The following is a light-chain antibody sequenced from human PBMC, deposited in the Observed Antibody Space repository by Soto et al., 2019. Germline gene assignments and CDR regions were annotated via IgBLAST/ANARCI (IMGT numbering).Light chain of an antibody. CDR3: SSYTSSSTYV. J-gene: IGLJ1*01. CDR2: DVA. V-gene: IGLV2-14*03. Sequence: QSALIQPASVSGSPGQSITISCTGTISGVGSYNYVSWYQHHPGKAPKVMIFDVANRPSGVSDRFSASKSANTASLTISGLQADDEADYSCSSYTSSSTYVFGTGTKVTVL. CDR1: ISGVGSYNY.